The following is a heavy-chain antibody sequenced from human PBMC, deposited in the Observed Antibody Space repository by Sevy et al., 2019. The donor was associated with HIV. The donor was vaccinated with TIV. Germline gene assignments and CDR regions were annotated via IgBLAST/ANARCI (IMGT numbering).Heavy chain of an antibody. Sequence: GGSLRLSCAASGFTFSSYGMHWVHQAPGKGLEWVAVITYDGSNQYYTDSMKGRFTISRDDSKNTLYLQMNSLRAEDTAVYYCAKDHALTTLWVNNWFESWGQGTLVTVSS. D-gene: IGHD4-17*01. V-gene: IGHV3-30*18. CDR3: AKDHALTTLWVNNWFES. J-gene: IGHJ5*01. CDR2: ITYDGSNQ. CDR1: GFTFSSYG.